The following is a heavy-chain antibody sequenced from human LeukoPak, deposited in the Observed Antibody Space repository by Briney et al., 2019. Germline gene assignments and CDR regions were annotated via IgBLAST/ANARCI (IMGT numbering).Heavy chain of an antibody. Sequence: GESLQISCKGSGYCFTSCWIGWVRQMPGKGLEWMGIIYPGDSDTRYSPSFQGQVTISADKSISTAYLLGSSLKSSDTAMYSCARLWEMAIIIRLNDVFDIWGQGTMVTVSS. J-gene: IGHJ3*02. D-gene: IGHD5-24*01. CDR2: IYPGDSDT. CDR3: ARLWEMAIIIRLNDVFDI. V-gene: IGHV5-51*01. CDR1: GYCFTSCW.